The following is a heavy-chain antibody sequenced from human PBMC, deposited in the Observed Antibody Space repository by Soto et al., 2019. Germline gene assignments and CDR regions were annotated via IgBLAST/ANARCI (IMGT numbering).Heavy chain of an antibody. V-gene: IGHV3-11*01. CDR1: GFTFSDYY. J-gene: IGHJ3*02. CDR2: ISSSGSTL. D-gene: IGHD2-15*01. Sequence: QVQLVESGGGLVKPGGSLRLSCAASGFTFSDYYMSWIRQAPGKGLEWVSYISSSGSTLYYADSVKGRFTISRDNAKNSLYLQVNSLRAEDTAVYYCARDRSYCSGGSCYSRDDAFYIWGQGTMVTVSS. CDR3: ARDRSYCSGGSCYSRDDAFYI.